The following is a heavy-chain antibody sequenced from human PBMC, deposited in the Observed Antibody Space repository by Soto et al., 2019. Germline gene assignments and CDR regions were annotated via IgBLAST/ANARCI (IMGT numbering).Heavy chain of an antibody. V-gene: IGHV4-34*01. CDR1: GGSFSGYY. D-gene: IGHD3-3*01. CDR2: INHNGST. CDR3: ARFPTIFGVVINDY. Sequence: SETLSLTCAVYGGSFSGYYWSWIRQPPGKGLEWIGEINHNGSTNYNPSLKSRVTISVDTSKNQFSLKLSSVTAADTAVYYCARFPTIFGVVINDYWAQGTLVTVSS. J-gene: IGHJ4*02.